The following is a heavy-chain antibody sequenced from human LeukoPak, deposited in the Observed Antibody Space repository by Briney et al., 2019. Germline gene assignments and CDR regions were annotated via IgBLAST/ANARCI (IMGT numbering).Heavy chain of an antibody. CDR1: GDSISTNS. CDR2: VSYNGRT. J-gene: IGHJ6*03. D-gene: IGHD1-14*01. CDR3: PREHGSLSYRNYFFVDV. Sequence: PSETLSLTCSVSGDSISTNSWGWDRQAPGKGLEWIGHVSYNGRTNYNPSLKSRATISLGTSKSHFSLTLNSMTPADTAIYYVPREHGSLSYRNYFFVDVWGKGTTVTVSS. V-gene: IGHV4-59*01.